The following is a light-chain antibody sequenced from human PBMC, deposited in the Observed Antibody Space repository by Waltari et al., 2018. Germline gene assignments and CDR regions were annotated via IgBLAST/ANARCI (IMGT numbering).Light chain of an antibody. CDR3: QQRSNWPT. J-gene: IGKJ1*01. CDR2: DAS. V-gene: IGKV3-11*01. CDR1: QSVSSY. Sequence: EIVLTQSPATLSLSPGERATLSCRASQSVSSYLAWYQQKPGRAPRLLIYDASNRATGIPARLSGSGSGTDFTLTISSLEPEDFAFYYCQQRSNWPTFGQGTRVEIK.